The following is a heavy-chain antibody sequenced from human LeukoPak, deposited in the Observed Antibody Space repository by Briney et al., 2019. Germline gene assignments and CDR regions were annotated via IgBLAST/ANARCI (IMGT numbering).Heavy chain of an antibody. V-gene: IGHV3-23*01. CDR1: GFTFSSYS. Sequence: PGGSLRLSCAASGFTFSSYSMNWVRQAPGKGLEWVAGIPSSGPITYYADSVKGRFTISRDNSKNTLYLQMNSLTAEDTGVYYCANRVAQHDSWGQGTLVTVSS. CDR3: ANRVAQHDS. D-gene: IGHD3-16*01. J-gene: IGHJ5*02. CDR2: IPSSGPIT.